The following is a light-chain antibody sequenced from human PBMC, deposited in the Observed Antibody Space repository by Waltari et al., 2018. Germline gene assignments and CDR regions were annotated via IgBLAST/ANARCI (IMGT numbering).Light chain of an antibody. CDR3: SSYISSSTLEL. V-gene: IGLV2-14*03. Sequence: QSALTQPASVSGSPGQSIPISCTCTSSAVGGSTYVPWYQQHPGKAPKLMIYDVSNRPSGVSNRFSGSKSGNTASLTISGLQAEDEADYYCSSYISSSTLELFGGGTSLTVL. CDR2: DVS. CDR1: SSAVGGSTY. J-gene: IGLJ2*01.